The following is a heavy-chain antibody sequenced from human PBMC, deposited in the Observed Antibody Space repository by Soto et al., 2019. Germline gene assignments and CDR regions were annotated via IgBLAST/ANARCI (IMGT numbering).Heavy chain of an antibody. CDR2: IIPIFGTA. CDR3: ARVAGYCSGGSCLYFDY. J-gene: IGHJ4*02. CDR1: GGTFSSYA. V-gene: IGHV1-69*13. D-gene: IGHD2-15*01. Sequence: SVKVSCKASGGTFSSYAISWVRQAPGQGLEWMGGIIPIFGTANYAQKFQGRVTITADESTSTAYMELSSLRSEDTAVYYCARVAGYCSGGSCLYFDYWGQGTLVTVSS.